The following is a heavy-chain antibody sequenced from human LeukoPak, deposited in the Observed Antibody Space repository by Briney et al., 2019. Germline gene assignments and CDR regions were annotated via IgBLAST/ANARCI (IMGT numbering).Heavy chain of an antibody. CDR2: IYYSGST. J-gene: IGHJ6*03. D-gene: IGHD5-24*01. V-gene: IGHV4-59*01. CDR1: GGSISSYY. CDR3: ARENRGWLQLNPKKNYYYYYMDV. Sequence: PSETLSLTCTVSGGSISSYYWSWIRQPPGKGLEWIGYIYYSGSTNYNPSLKSRVTISVDTSKNQFSLKLSSVTAADTAVYYCARENRGWLQLNPKKNYYYYYMDVWGKGTTVTVSS.